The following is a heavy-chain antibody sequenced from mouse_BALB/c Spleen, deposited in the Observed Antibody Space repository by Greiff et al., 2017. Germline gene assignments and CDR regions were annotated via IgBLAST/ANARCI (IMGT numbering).Heavy chain of an antibody. CDR3: ARHEDWFAY. CDR2: ISNGGGST. CDR1: GFTFSSYT. V-gene: IGHV5-12-2*01. J-gene: IGHJ3*01. Sequence: EVHLVESGGGLVQPGGSLKLSCAASGFTFSSYTMSWVRQTPEKRLEWVAYISNGGGSTYYPDTVKGRFTISRDNAKNTLYLQMSSLKSEDTAMYYCARHEDWFAYWGQGTLVTVSA.